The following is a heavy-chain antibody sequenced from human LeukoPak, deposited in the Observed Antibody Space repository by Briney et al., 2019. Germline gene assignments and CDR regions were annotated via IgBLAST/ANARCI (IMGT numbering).Heavy chain of an antibody. CDR2: IDADGSSA. V-gene: IGHV3-74*01. CDR3: TTDSSPDY. CDR1: GITFSYYW. J-gene: IGHJ4*02. Sequence: GGSLRLSCAASGITFSYYWMHWVRQAPGKGLVWVSRIDADGSSATYADSVKGRFTISRDNAKNTLYLQMNRLKTEDTAVYYCTTDSSPDYWGQGTLVTVSS.